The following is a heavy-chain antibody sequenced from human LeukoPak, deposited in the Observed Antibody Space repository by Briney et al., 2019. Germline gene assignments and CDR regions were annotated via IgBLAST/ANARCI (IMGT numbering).Heavy chain of an antibody. V-gene: IGHV4-59*01. J-gene: IGHJ6*02. CDR1: GVSISSYY. Sequence: SETLSLTCTVSGVSISSYYWSWIRQPPGKGLEWIGYIYYSGSTNYNPSLKSRVTISVDTSKNQFSLKLSSVTAAGTAVYYCARDSDSSGYYGYYGMDVWGQGTTVTVSS. CDR3: ARDSDSSGYYGYYGMDV. D-gene: IGHD3-22*01. CDR2: IYYSGST.